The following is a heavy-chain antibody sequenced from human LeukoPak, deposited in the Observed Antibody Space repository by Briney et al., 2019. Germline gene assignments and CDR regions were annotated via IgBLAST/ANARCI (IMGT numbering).Heavy chain of an antibody. V-gene: IGHV1-69*05. J-gene: IGHJ4*02. Sequence: ASVKVSCKASGGTFSSYAISWVRQAPGQGLEWMGGIIPIFGTANYAQKFQGRVTITTDGSTSTAYMELSSLRSEDTAVYYCAREVAVAGHFDYWGQGTLVTVSS. CDR1: GGTFSSYA. CDR3: AREVAVAGHFDY. CDR2: IIPIFGTA. D-gene: IGHD6-19*01.